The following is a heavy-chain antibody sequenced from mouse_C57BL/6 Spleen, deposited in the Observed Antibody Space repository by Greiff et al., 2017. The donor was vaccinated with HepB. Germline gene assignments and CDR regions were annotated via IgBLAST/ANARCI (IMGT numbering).Heavy chain of an antibody. D-gene: IGHD2-1*01. CDR2: IYPRSGNT. J-gene: IGHJ2*01. V-gene: IGHV1-81*01. Sequence: QVQLKESGAELARPGASVKLSCKASGYTFTSYGISWVKQRTGQGLEWIGEIYPRSGNTYYNEKFKGKATLTADKSSSTAYMELRSLTSEDSAVYFCASIYRDFDYWGQGTTLTVSS. CDR1: GYTFTSYG. CDR3: ASIYRDFDY.